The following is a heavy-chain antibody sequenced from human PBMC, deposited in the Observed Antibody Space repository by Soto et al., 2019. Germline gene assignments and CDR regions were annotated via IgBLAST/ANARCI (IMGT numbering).Heavy chain of an antibody. Sequence: QVQMVQSGAEVKKPGASVKVSCKASGYTFTNYGISWVRQAPGQGLEWLGWISTYTGNTDYAQKLQGRLTMTTDTSTTTAYMELRSLRSDDTAVYYCARDYCGSGVPDHYGMDVWGQGTMVTVSS. CDR2: ISTYTGNT. J-gene: IGHJ6*02. CDR1: GYTFTNYG. V-gene: IGHV1-18*01. D-gene: IGHD3-10*01. CDR3: ARDYCGSGVPDHYGMDV.